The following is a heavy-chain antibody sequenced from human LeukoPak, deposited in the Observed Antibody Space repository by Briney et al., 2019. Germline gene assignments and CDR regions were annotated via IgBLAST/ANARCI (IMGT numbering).Heavy chain of an antibody. CDR1: GGSISSSSYY. Sequence: SETLSLTCTVSGGSISSSSYYWGWIRQPPGKGVDWIGSIYYSGSTYYNPSLKSRVTISVDTSKNQFSLKLSSVTAADTAVYYCARGVVPAATKSAGGFDYCGQGTLVTVSS. D-gene: IGHD2-2*01. CDR2: IYYSGST. J-gene: IGHJ4*02. CDR3: ARGVVPAATKSAGGFDY. V-gene: IGHV4-39*01.